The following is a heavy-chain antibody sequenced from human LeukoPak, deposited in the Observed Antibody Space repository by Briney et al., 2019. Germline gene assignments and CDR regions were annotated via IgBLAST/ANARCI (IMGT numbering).Heavy chain of an antibody. V-gene: IGHV1-8*01. D-gene: IGHD2-2*01. J-gene: IGHJ5*02. Sequence: ASVKVSCKASGYTFTSYDINWVRQATGQGLEWMGWMNPNSGNTGYAQKFQGRVTMTRNTSISTAYMKLSSLRSEDTAVYYCASLYCSSTTCYYNWFDPWGQGTLVTVSS. CDR1: GYTFTSYD. CDR2: MNPNSGNT. CDR3: ASLYCSSTTCYYNWFDP.